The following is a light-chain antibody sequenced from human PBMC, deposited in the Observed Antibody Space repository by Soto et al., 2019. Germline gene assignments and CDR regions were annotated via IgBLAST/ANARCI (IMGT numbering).Light chain of an antibody. CDR1: QTLSIGS. V-gene: IGKV3-20*01. Sequence: IALTQAPGTLSLSPGDRATLSCRASQTLSIGSLAWYQQKPGQAPRLLIYGASSRATGIPDRFSGSGSGTDFTLTITRLEPEDFAVYYCQQYGSSPITFGQGTRLEIK. CDR3: QQYGSSPIT. J-gene: IGKJ5*01. CDR2: GAS.